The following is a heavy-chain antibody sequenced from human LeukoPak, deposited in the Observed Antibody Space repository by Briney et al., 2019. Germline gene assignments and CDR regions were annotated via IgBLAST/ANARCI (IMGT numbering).Heavy chain of an antibody. J-gene: IGHJ2*01. CDR2: IRQDGGDK. Sequence: GGSLRLSCAASGFTFSNFWMTWVRQAPGKGPEWLATIRQDGGDKWYLDSVKGRFTISRDNAKNSLYLQMNSLRAEDTALYYCAKDILSSSWGFDLWGRGTLVTVSS. V-gene: IGHV3-7*03. CDR1: GFTFSNFW. CDR3: AKDILSSSWGFDL. D-gene: IGHD6-13*01.